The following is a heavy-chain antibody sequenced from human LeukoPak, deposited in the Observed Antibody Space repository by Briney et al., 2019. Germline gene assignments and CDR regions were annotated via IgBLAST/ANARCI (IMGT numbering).Heavy chain of an antibody. CDR3: ARAGGLTVPLSYYYYYYMDV. CDR2: INPSGGST. V-gene: IGHV1-46*01. D-gene: IGHD3-16*01. J-gene: IGHJ6*03. Sequence: ASVKVSCKASGYTFTSYYMHWLRQAPGQGLEWMGIINPSGGSTSYAQKFQGRVTMTRDTSTSTVYMELSSLRSEDTAVYYCARAGGLTVPLSYYYYYYMDVWGKGTTVTVSS. CDR1: GYTFTSYY.